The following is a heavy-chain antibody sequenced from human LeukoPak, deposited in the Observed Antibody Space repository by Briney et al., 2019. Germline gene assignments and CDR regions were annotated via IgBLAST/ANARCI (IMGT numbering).Heavy chain of an antibody. V-gene: IGHV3-74*01. D-gene: IGHD4-17*01. Sequence: GGSLRLSCAASGFTFSSYWVHWVRQAPGKGLLWVSLINSDGSTTSYADSVKGRFTISRDNAKNTLHLQMNSLRAEDTAVYYCARGLRAPDYWGQGALVTVSS. CDR1: GFTFSSYW. CDR2: INSDGSTT. CDR3: ARGLRAPDY. J-gene: IGHJ4*02.